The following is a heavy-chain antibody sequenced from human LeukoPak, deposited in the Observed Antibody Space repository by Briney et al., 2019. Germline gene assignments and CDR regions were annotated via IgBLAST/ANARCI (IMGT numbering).Heavy chain of an antibody. CDR2: ISSSGSTI. J-gene: IGHJ4*02. Sequence: PGGSLRLSCAASGFTFSSYSMNWVRQAPGKGLEWVSYISSSGSTIYYADSVKGRFTISRDNAKNSLYLQMNSLRAEDTAVYYCARGGYGGYDYDPLDYWGQGTLVTVSS. CDR1: GFTFSSYS. D-gene: IGHD5-12*01. V-gene: IGHV3-48*01. CDR3: ARGGYGGYDYDPLDY.